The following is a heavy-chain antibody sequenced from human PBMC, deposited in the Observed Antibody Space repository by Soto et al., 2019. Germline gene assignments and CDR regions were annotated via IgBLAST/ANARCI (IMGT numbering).Heavy chain of an antibody. Sequence: GGSLRLSCAASGFTFSSYAMSWVRQAPGKGLEWVSAISGSGGSTYYADSVKGRFTISRDNSKNTLYLQMNSLRAEDTAVYYCATWGEEIVVVPAAIPDAFDIWGQGTMVTVSS. D-gene: IGHD2-2*01. V-gene: IGHV3-23*01. CDR3: ATWGEEIVVVPAAIPDAFDI. CDR2: ISGSGGST. CDR1: GFTFSSYA. J-gene: IGHJ3*02.